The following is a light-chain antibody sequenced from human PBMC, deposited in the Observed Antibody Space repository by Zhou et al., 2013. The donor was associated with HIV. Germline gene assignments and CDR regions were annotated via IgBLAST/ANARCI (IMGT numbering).Light chain of an antibody. V-gene: IGKV1-16*02. CDR2: AAS. CDR1: QSVSSNY. CDR3: QQYNSYPLT. Sequence: TQSPGTLSLSPGERATLSCRASQSVSSNYLAWFQQKPGKAPKSLIYAASNLQSGVPSKFSGSGSGTDFTLTISSLQPEDFATYYCQQYNSYPLTFGGGTKVEIK. J-gene: IGKJ4*01.